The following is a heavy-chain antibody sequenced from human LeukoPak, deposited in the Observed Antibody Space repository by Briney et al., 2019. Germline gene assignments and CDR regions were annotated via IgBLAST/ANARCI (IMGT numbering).Heavy chain of an antibody. CDR2: MNAKGCST. J-gene: IGHJ4*02. D-gene: IGHD2-2*01. Sequence: ASVKVSCKASGYTFTSYDINWVRQAAGKGIEWMGWMNAKGCSTSYAHKFQGRVTITRNNSTRTAYMDLSSLRSEDTAVYYCARGPAKRYCSSTSCYVFDYWGQGTLVTVSS. V-gene: IGHV1-8*03. CDR1: GYTFTSYD. CDR3: ARGPAKRYCSSTSCYVFDY.